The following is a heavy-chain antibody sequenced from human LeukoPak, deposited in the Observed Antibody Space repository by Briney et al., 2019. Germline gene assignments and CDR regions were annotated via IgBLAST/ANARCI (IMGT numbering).Heavy chain of an antibody. CDR1: GFTFSSYW. V-gene: IGHV3-74*01. Sequence: PGGSLRLSCAASGFTFSSYWMHWVRQAPGKGLVWVSRNNSDGSSTSYADSVKGRFTISRDNAKNTLYLQMNSLRAEDTAVYYCARGGSYWEFDYWGQGTLVTVSS. CDR2: NNSDGSST. D-gene: IGHD1-26*01. CDR3: ARGGSYWEFDY. J-gene: IGHJ4*02.